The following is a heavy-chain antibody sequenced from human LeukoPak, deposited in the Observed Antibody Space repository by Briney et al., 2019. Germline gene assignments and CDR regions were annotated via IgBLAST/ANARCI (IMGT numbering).Heavy chain of an antibody. CDR2: IYYSGRT. V-gene: IGHV4-39*07. CDR1: GGSIRSSSYY. D-gene: IGHD3-10*01. CDR3: ARVGGLWSKYYYGSGSYYKKRRDYYYMDV. Sequence: SETLSLTCTVSGGSIRSSSYYWGWIRQPPGKGLEWIGYIYYSGRTYYNPSLKSRVTISVDTSKNQFSLKLSSVTAADTAVYYCARVGGLWSKYYYGSGSYYKKRRDYYYMDVWGKGTTVTVSS. J-gene: IGHJ6*03.